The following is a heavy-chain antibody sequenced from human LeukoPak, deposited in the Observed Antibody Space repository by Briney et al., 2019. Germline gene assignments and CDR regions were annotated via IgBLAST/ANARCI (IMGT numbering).Heavy chain of an antibody. CDR1: GGSFSVYY. Sequence: SETLSLTCAVYGGSFSVYYWSWIRQPPGKGLEWIGSIYYSGSTYYNPSLKSRVTISVDTSKNQFSLKLSSVTAADTAVYYCARRGHGNSSSWYRGWARGQDWFDPWGQGTLVTVSS. J-gene: IGHJ5*02. D-gene: IGHD6-13*01. V-gene: IGHV4-34*01. CDR2: IYYSGST. CDR3: ARRGHGNSSSWYRGWARGQDWFDP.